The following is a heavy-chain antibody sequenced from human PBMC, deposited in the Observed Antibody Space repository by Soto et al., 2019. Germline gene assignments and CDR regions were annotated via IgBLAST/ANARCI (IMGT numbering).Heavy chain of an antibody. CDR2: ISGSGDST. CDR1: GFTFSSYA. Sequence: EVQLLESGGGLVQPGGSLRLSCAASGFTFSSYAMSWVRQAPGKGLEWVSAISGSGDSTYYADSVKGRFTISRDNSTNTQYLQRNSLRAEDTAVYYCAKRTVGWYFDLWCRGTLVTVSS. D-gene: IGHD4-17*01. CDR3: AKRTVGWYFDL. J-gene: IGHJ2*01. V-gene: IGHV3-23*01.